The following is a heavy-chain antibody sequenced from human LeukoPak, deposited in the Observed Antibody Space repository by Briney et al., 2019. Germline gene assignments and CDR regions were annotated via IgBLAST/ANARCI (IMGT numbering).Heavy chain of an antibody. D-gene: IGHD3-10*01. J-gene: IGHJ4*02. CDR1: GISLSNYA. V-gene: IGHV3-23*01. CDR3: AKRGVVIRGILVIGYHQEAYHYDF. Sequence: GGSLRLSCVVSGISLSNYAMTWVRQAPGKGLEWVSYISERGGSTTYADSVKGRFTISRDTSLNTLYLQMNNLRAEDTAVYFCAKRGVVIRGILVIGYHQEAYHYDFWGQGVVGTVSS. CDR2: ISERGGST.